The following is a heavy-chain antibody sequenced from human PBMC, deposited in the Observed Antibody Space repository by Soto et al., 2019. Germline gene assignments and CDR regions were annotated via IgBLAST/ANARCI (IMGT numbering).Heavy chain of an antibody. CDR2: IYYSGST. Sequence: SETLSITCTVSGGSISSGGYSWTWIRQHPGKGLEWIGYIYYSGSTYYNPSLKSRVTISVDTSKNQCSLKLSSVTAADTAVYYCARTSLGGNSSGYYQTLDYWGQGTLVTVSS. J-gene: IGHJ4*02. CDR3: ARTSLGGNSSGYYQTLDY. D-gene: IGHD3-22*01. CDR1: GGSISSGGYS. V-gene: IGHV4-31*03.